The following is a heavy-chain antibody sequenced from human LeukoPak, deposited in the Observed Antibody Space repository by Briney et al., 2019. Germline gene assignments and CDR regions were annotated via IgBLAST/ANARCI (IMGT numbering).Heavy chain of an antibody. CDR1: GYTFTSYD. V-gene: IGHV1-8*01. D-gene: IGHD7-27*01. CDR3: ARGPPNWGYDY. Sequence: SVTVSCKASGYTFTSYDFNWVRQATGQRPEWMGWMSPNSGDTGYAQKFQDRVTMTRNTSISTAYMELSSLRSDDTAVYYCARGPPNWGYDYWGPGTLVTVSS. CDR2: MSPNSGDT. J-gene: IGHJ4*02.